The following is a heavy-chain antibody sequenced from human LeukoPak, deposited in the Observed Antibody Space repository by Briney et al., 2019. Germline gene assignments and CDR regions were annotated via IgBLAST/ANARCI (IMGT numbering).Heavy chain of an antibody. J-gene: IGHJ4*02. CDR1: GFTFSSYA. D-gene: IGHD3-10*01. V-gene: IGHV3-23*01. Sequence: GGSLRLSCAASGFTFSSYAMSWVRQAPGKGLEWVSGISGSGGTTYYADSVKGRFTISRDNSKNMLYLQMNSLRAEDTAVYYCAKSLSSRGVIIPKTSRYFDYWGQGTLVTVSS. CDR2: ISGSGGTT. CDR3: AKSLSSRGVIIPKTSRYFDY.